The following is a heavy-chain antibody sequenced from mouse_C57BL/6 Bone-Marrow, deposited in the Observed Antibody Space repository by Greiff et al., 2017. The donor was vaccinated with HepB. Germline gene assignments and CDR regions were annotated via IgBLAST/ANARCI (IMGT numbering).Heavy chain of an antibody. J-gene: IGHJ3*01. CDR2: INPYNGGT. Sequence: EVQLQQSGPVLVKPGASVKMSCKASGYTFTDYYMNWVKQSHGKSLEWIGVINPYNGGTSYNQKFKGKATFTVDKSSSTAYMELNSLTSEDSAVYYCARNEAWFAYWGQGTLVTVSA. V-gene: IGHV1-19*01. CDR3: ARNEAWFAY. CDR1: GYTFTDYY.